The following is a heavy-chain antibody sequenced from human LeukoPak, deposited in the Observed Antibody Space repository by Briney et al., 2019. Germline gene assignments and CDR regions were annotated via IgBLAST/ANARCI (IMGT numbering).Heavy chain of an antibody. CDR2: SGGGDNT. J-gene: IGHJ4*02. V-gene: IGHV3-23*01. CDR3: AKDLRGRVVRYFGY. D-gene: IGHD2-15*01. CDR1: GFTFSNYP. Sequence: GGSLRLSCAASGFTFSNYPMSFVRQAPGKGLEWVSTSGGGDNTYYADSVKGRFTISRDESKSTLYLQMSNLSAEDTAVYYCAKDLRGRVVRYFGYWGRGTLVTVSS.